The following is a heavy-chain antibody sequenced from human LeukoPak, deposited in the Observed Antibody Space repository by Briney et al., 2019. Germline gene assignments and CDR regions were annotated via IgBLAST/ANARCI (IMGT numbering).Heavy chain of an antibody. Sequence: SETLSLTCAVYGGSFSGYYWSWIRQPPGKGLEWIGEINHSGSTNYNPSLKSRVTISADTSKNQFSLKLSSVTAADTAVYYCAQYSGYDFYYWGQGTLVTVSS. CDR2: INHSGST. J-gene: IGHJ4*02. CDR3: AQYSGYDFYY. V-gene: IGHV4-34*01. D-gene: IGHD5-12*01. CDR1: GGSFSGYY.